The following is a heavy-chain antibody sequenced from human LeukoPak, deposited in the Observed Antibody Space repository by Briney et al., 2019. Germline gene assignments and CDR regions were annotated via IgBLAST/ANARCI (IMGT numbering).Heavy chain of an antibody. CDR2: IYYSGST. J-gene: IGHJ4*02. Sequence: PSETLSLTCAVSGGSISSNSYYWGWIRQPPGKGLEWIGSIYYSGSTYYKSSLKSRVTISVDTSKNQFSLKLSSVTAADTAVYYCARTRYYYNSRSYGAPYYFDYWGQGTLVTVSS. D-gene: IGHD3-10*01. V-gene: IGHV4-39*01. CDR3: ARTRYYYNSRSYGAPYYFDY. CDR1: GGSISSNSYY.